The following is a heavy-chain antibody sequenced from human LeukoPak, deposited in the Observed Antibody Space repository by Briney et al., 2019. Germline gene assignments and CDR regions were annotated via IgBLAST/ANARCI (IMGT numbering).Heavy chain of an antibody. D-gene: IGHD1/OR15-1a*01. CDR3: AKELSQTNYYYYYGMDV. CDR1: GCTFDDYA. CDR2: ISGYGGST. J-gene: IGHJ6*02. Sequence: GGSLTLSCAASGCTFDDYAMHWLRQAPGKGLAWVSLISGYGGSTYYADSVKGRFTITRDNSKNSLYLQMNSLRTEDTALYYCAKELSQTNYYYYYGMDVWGQGTTVSVSS. V-gene: IGHV3-43*02.